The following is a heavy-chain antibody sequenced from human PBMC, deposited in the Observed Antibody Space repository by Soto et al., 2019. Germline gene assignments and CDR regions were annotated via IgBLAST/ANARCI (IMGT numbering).Heavy chain of an antibody. CDR3: AAGDVLLWFGASVFDI. J-gene: IGHJ3*02. V-gene: IGHV1-58*01. D-gene: IGHD3-10*01. CDR1: GFTFTSPA. CDR2: IVVGSGNT. Sequence: SVKVSCKASGFTFTSPAVQWVRQARGQRLEWIGWIVVGSGNTNYAQKFQERVTITRDMSTSTAYMELSSLRSEDTAVYYCAAGDVLLWFGASVFDIWGQGTMVTVS.